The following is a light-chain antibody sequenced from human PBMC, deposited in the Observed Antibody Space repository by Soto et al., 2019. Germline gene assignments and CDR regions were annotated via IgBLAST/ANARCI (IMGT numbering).Light chain of an antibody. J-gene: IGKJ2*01. Sequence: DIQMTQSPSSLSASVGDRVTITCRASQSIYNFLNWYQQKVGKAPKLLIYATSTIQSGVPSRFSGSGSGTDFTLPITSLQPEDFATYYCQQSYSTPSTFGQGTNLEIK. CDR3: QQSYSTPST. CDR2: ATS. V-gene: IGKV1-39*01. CDR1: QSIYNF.